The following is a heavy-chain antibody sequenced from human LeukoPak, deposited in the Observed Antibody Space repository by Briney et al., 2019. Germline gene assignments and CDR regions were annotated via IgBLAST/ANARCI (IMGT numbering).Heavy chain of an antibody. CDR1: GFTFDNYA. CDR2: ISWNSGTI. D-gene: IGHD6-19*01. J-gene: IGHJ1*01. CDR3: ARAYKDRTLAGKKEFFQH. V-gene: IGHV3-9*01. Sequence: PGRSLRLSCAASGFTFDNYAMNWVRQVPGKGLDWISLISWNSGTIGYADTVKGRFTISRDNANNFLYLQMNSLRAEDTALYYCARAYKDRTLAGKKEFFQHWGQGTLVTVSS.